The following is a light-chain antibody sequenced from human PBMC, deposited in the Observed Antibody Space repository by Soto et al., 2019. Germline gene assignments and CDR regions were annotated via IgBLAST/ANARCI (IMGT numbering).Light chain of an antibody. Sequence: EVVLTQSPGTLSLSPGERATLSCRASQSVSNNYLAWYQQKPGQAPRLILFGSSDRATGIPDRFSGSGSGTEFTLTISSLESEDFAVYYCQQYGSAPPYTFGQGTKVEIK. CDR1: QSVSNNY. V-gene: IGKV3-20*01. J-gene: IGKJ2*01. CDR3: QQYGSAPPYT. CDR2: GSS.